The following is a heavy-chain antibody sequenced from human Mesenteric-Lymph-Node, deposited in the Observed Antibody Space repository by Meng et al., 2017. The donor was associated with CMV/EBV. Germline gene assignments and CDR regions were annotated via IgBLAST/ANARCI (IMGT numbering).Heavy chain of an antibody. Sequence: GGSLRLSCAASGFTFSSYEMSWVRQAPGKGLEWLSSITYSATTVYYADSLRGRFIISRDDAKNSLYLQMNSQRAEDTAVYYCARDARILDVWGQGTTVTVSS. CDR3: ARDARILDV. CDR2: ITYSATTV. D-gene: IGHD2-15*01. CDR1: GFTFSSYE. V-gene: IGHV3-48*03. J-gene: IGHJ6*02.